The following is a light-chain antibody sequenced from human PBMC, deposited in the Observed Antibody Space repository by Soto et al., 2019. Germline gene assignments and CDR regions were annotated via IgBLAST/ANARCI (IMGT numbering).Light chain of an antibody. CDR2: EVS. J-gene: IGLJ1*01. CDR1: SSDTGDYNY. V-gene: IGLV2-8*01. Sequence: QSVLPQPPSASGSPGQSVTISCSGTSSDTGDYNYVSWYQQHPGKAPKLMIYEVSKRPSGVPDRFSGSKSGNTASLTVSGLQAEDEADYYCRSYAGSDNYVFGTGINVTVL. CDR3: RSYAGSDNYV.